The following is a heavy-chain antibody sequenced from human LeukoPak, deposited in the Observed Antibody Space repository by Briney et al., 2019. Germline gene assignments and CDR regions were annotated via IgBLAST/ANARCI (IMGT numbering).Heavy chain of an antibody. CDR3: AKDGIFFHYYDSSGYSHLDS. V-gene: IGHV3-30*02. D-gene: IGHD3-22*01. Sequence: GGSLRLSCAASGFSFSSYAMHWVRQAPGKGLEWVALIQYDGTNKYYADSVKGRFTISRDNSKNTLYLQMNSLRAEDTAVYYCAKDGIFFHYYDSSGYSHLDSWGQGTLVTVSS. CDR1: GFSFSSYA. J-gene: IGHJ4*02. CDR2: IQYDGTNK.